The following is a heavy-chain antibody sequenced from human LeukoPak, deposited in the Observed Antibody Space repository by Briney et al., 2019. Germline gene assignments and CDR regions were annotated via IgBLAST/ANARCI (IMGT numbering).Heavy chain of an antibody. V-gene: IGHV3-30-3*01. Sequence: GGSLRLSCAASGFTFSYYAMHWVRQAPGKGLEWVAFISSDGSDKHYADSMKGRFTISRDNSKNTLYLQMTSLRGEDTAMYYCAREGTARDAFDIWGQGTMVTVSS. D-gene: IGHD2-21*02. CDR2: ISSDGSDK. CDR1: GFTFSYYA. J-gene: IGHJ3*02. CDR3: AREGTARDAFDI.